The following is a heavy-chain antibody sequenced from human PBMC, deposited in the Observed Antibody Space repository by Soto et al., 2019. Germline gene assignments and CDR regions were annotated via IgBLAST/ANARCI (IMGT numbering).Heavy chain of an antibody. D-gene: IGHD1-26*01. Sequence: QVHLVQSGAEVKKPGASVKVSCKASGYSFTDYYMHWVRQAPGQGLEWMGWINTKTGGTNYAQRVQGRVTMTGDTSINTAYMELSRLRSDDTAVCYCARVGPTGGFDPWGQGTVVTVSS. CDR1: GYSFTDYY. CDR2: INTKTGGT. J-gene: IGHJ5*02. V-gene: IGHV1-2*02. CDR3: ARVGPTGGFDP.